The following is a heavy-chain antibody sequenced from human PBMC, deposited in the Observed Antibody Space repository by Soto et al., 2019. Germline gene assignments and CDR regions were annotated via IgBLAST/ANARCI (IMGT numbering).Heavy chain of an antibody. D-gene: IGHD6-13*01. J-gene: IGHJ5*02. CDR2: ISSSSSYI. CDR1: GFTFSSYS. V-gene: IGHV3-21*01. Sequence: LRLSCAASGFTFSSYSMNWVRQAPGKGLEWVSSISSSSSYIYYADSVKGRFTISRDNAKNSLYLQMNSLRAEDTAVYYCASIAAAGIQFDPWGQGTLVTVSS. CDR3: ASIAAAGIQFDP.